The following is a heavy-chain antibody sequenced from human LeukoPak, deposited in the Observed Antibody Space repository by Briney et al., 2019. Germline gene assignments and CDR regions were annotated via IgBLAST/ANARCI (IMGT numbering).Heavy chain of an antibody. CDR2: IYYSGST. Sequence: SSETLSLTCTVSGGSISSSSYYWGWIRQPPGKGLEWIGSIYYSGSTYYNPSLKSRVTISVDTSKNQFSLKLSSVTAADTAVYYCARIAVAGWFDPWGQGTLVTVSS. J-gene: IGHJ5*02. D-gene: IGHD6-19*01. CDR1: GGSISSSSYY. V-gene: IGHV4-39*07. CDR3: ARIAVAGWFDP.